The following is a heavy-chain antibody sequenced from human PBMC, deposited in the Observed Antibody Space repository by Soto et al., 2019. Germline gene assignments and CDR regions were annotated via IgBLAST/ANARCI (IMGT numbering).Heavy chain of an antibody. D-gene: IGHD3-10*01. V-gene: IGHV1-3*01. CDR2: INAGNGNT. J-gene: IGHJ3*02. CDR3: ARDRSSGWFGPDAFDI. Sequence: QVQLVQSGAEVKKPGASVKVSCKASGYTFTSYAMHWVRQAPGQRLEWMGWINAGNGNTKYSQKFQGRDTITRDTSASTAYMELSSLRSEDTAVYYCARDRSSGWFGPDAFDIWGQGTMVTVSS. CDR1: GYTFTSYA.